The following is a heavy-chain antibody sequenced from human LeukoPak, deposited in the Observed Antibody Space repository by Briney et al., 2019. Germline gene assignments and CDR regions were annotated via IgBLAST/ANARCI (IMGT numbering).Heavy chain of an antibody. CDR3: ASIIGSSTFDY. CDR2: INHSGST. D-gene: IGHD1-26*01. CDR1: GGSFSGYY. V-gene: IGHV4-34*01. Sequence: SETLSLTCAVYGGSFSGYYWSWIRQPPGKGLEWIGEINHSGSTNYNPSLKSRVTISVDTSKNQFSLKLSSVTAADTAVYHCASIIGSSTFDYWGQGTLVTVSS. J-gene: IGHJ4*02.